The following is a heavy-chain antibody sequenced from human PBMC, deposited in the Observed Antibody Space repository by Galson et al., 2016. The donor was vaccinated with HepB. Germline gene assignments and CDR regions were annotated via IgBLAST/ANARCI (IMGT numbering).Heavy chain of an antibody. V-gene: IGHV3-23*01. CDR2: MSGSGAST. Sequence: SLRLSCAASGFTFSSYAMSWVRQAPGKGLEWVSAMSGSGASTFYADSVKGRFTISRDNSKNKLYLQMNSLRAEDTAVYYCAKGENWNDGVWWYFDLWGRGTLVTVSS. CDR3: AKGENWNDGVWWYFDL. D-gene: IGHD1-1*01. CDR1: GFTFSSYA. J-gene: IGHJ2*01.